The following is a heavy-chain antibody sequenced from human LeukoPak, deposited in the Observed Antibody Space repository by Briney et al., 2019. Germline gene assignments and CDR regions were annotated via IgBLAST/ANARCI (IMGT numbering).Heavy chain of an antibody. CDR1: GYTFTGYY. V-gene: IGHV1-2*06. J-gene: IGHJ3*02. CDR2: INPNSGGT. CDR3: ARGGSAQALVI. D-gene: IGHD2-15*01. Sequence: ASVKVSCKASGYTFTGYYMHWVRQAPGQGLEWMGRINPNSGGTNYAQKFQGRVTMTRDTSISTAYMELSRLRSDDTTMLCGARGGSAQALVIWGERTMVTVSS.